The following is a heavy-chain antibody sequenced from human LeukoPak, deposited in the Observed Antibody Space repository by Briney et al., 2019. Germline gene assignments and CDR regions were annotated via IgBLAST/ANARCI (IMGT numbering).Heavy chain of an antibody. Sequence: SVKVSCKASGGTFSSYAISWVRQAPGQGLEWMGGIIPIFGTANYAQKFQGRVTITADESTSTAYMEPSSLRSEDTAVYYCARDGVSGYQLLYGWFDPWGQGTLVTVSS. CDR2: IIPIFGTA. D-gene: IGHD2-2*02. J-gene: IGHJ5*02. CDR1: GGTFSSYA. V-gene: IGHV1-69*13. CDR3: ARDGVSGYQLLYGWFDP.